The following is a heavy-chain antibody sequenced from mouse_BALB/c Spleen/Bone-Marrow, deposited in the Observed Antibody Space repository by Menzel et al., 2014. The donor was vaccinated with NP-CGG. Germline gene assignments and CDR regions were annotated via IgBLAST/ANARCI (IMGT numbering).Heavy chain of an antibody. CDR2: INPSNGGT. Sequence: VYLVESGAELVKPGASVKLSCKSSGYTFTSYYMYWVKQRPGQGLEWIGGINPSNGGTNFNEKFKSKATLTVDKSSSTAYMQLSSLTSEDSAVYYCTREGTFFAYWGQGTLVTVSA. D-gene: IGHD3-3*01. CDR1: GYTFTSYY. V-gene: IGHV1S81*02. CDR3: TREGTFFAY. J-gene: IGHJ3*01.